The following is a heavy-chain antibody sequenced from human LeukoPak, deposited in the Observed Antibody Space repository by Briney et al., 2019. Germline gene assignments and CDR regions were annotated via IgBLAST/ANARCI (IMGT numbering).Heavy chain of an antibody. CDR2: IYSGGST. J-gene: IGHJ4*02. CDR3: ARDRVNWNDVGGLFDY. CDR1: GFTVSSNY. D-gene: IGHD1-1*01. V-gene: IGHV3-53*01. Sequence: GKSLRLSCAASGFTVSSNYMSWVRQAPGKGLEWVSLIYSGGSTPYADSVKGRFTFSRDNSKNTLYLQMNSLRAEDTAVYYCARDRVNWNDVGGLFDYWGQGTLVTVSP.